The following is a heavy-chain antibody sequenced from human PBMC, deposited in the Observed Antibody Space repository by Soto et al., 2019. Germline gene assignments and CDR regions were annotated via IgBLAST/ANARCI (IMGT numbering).Heavy chain of an antibody. Sequence: QVQLVQSGAEVKKPGSSVKVSGKASGGTFSQFAVSWVRQAPGQGLEWMGGIIPLFGIAKYAPKFEDRVTIIADDSTNTASMDLSGLRSEDTAVYYCAASGRDVLGYDYKDTEGLDIWGQGTLVTVSS. CDR1: GGTFSQFA. CDR3: AASGRDVLGYDYKDTEGLDI. D-gene: IGHD3-10*01. CDR2: IIPLFGIA. J-gene: IGHJ3*02. V-gene: IGHV1-69*12.